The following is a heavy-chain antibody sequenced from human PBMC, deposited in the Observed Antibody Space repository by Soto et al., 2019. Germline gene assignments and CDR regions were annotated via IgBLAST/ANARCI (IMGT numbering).Heavy chain of an antibody. CDR2: IRSKAYGGTT. Sequence: GGSLRLSCTASGFTFGDYAMSWFRQAPGKGLEWVGFIRSKAYGGTTEYAASVKGRFTISRDDSKSIAYLQMNSLKTEDTAVYYCTITRLRGYYDILTGPDGMDVWGQGTTVTVSS. J-gene: IGHJ6*02. CDR1: GFTFGDYA. D-gene: IGHD3-9*01. CDR3: TITRLRGYYDILTGPDGMDV. V-gene: IGHV3-49*03.